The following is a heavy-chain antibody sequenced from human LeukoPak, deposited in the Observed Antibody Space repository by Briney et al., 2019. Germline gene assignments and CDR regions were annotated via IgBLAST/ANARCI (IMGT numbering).Heavy chain of an antibody. D-gene: IGHD5-18*01. V-gene: IGHV1-2*02. CDR1: GYTLTDYY. CDR2: INPNSGGT. CDR3: ARSEFSFGDPFDY. J-gene: IGHJ4*02. Sequence: ASVKVSCKPSGYTLTDYYMHWVRQAPGQGVECMGWINPNSGGTNFAQKLQGRVTLTRDTSISTVYMELSRVRSDDTAMYYCARSEFSFGDPFDYWGQGTLVTVSS.